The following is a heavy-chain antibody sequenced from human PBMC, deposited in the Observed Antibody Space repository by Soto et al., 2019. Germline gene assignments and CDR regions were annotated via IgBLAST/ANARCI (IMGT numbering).Heavy chain of an antibody. V-gene: IGHV1-8*01. CDR2: MNPKSGGT. D-gene: IGHD1-26*01. Sequence: QVQLVQSGAEVRKPGASVRVSCKASGYSFTGHDVNWVRQASGQGLEWMVWMNPKSGGTGYAQKLQGRVTMTRDTSINTAYMDLSVLTSQDTAVYYCVKVAEPKWGYYHAMDVWGQGTTVTVSS. CDR1: GYSFTGHD. CDR3: VKVAEPKWGYYHAMDV. J-gene: IGHJ6*02.